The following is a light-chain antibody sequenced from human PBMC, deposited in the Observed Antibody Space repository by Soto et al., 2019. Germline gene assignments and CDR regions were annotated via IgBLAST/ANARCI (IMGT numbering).Light chain of an antibody. CDR2: KIS. V-gene: IGKV2-30*01. J-gene: IGKJ2*01. CDR1: HSLVYSDGFIY. CDR3: MQATRWPT. Sequence: DVVMTQSPPSLSVTLGQPASMSCRSSHSLVYSDGFIYLSWFHQRPGRSPRRLIYKISNRDSGVPDRFSGSGSGTDFTLKISRVEAEDVGVYYCMQATRWPTFGQGTRLEIK.